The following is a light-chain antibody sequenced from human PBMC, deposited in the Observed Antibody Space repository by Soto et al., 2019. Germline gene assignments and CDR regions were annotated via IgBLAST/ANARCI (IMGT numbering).Light chain of an antibody. CDR2: DVS. V-gene: IGLV2-14*03. CDR3: SSYTNTSILLL. J-gene: IGLJ2*01. Sequence: QSVLTQPASVSGSPGQSITISCTGTSSDIGDYNYVSWYQQHPGKAPKVMIYDVSNRPSGASNRFSGSKSGNTASLTISGLQAEDEADYYCSSYTNTSILLLSGGGTKLTVL. CDR1: SSDIGDYNY.